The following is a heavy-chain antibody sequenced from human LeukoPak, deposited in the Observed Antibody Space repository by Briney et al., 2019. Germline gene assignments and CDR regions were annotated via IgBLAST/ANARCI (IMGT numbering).Heavy chain of an antibody. V-gene: IGHV4-39*01. Sequence: PSETLSLTCTVSGASLSVSGRNWGWVRPPPGKGREWIASIYYSGSTYYSPSLESRVTMSVDTSKNQFSLKLSSVTAADTAVYYCASSPNCGGDCYTTFDYWGQGTLVTVSS. CDR3: ASSPNCGGDCYTTFDY. CDR1: GASLSVSGRN. D-gene: IGHD2-21*02. J-gene: IGHJ4*02. CDR2: IYYSGST.